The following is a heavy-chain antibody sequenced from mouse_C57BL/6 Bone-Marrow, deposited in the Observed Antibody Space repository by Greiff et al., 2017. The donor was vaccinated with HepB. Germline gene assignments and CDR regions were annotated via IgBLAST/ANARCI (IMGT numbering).Heavy chain of an antibody. Sequence: QQSCKASGYTFTSYWMHWVKQRPGRGLEWIGRIDPKSGGTKYNEKFKSKATLTVDKPSSTAYMQLSSLTSEDSAVYYCARAGRRGYFDYWGQGTTLTVSS. CDR3: ARAGRRGYFDY. CDR1: GYTFTSYW. V-gene: IGHV1-72*01. CDR2: IDPKSGGT. J-gene: IGHJ2*01.